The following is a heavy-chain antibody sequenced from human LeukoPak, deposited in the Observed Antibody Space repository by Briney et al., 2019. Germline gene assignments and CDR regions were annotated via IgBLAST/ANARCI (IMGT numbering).Heavy chain of an antibody. CDR1: GGSFSGYY. J-gene: IGHJ4*02. CDR3: ARGYLGYYDYVWGSYRYGLYFDY. D-gene: IGHD3-16*02. V-gene: IGHV4-34*01. Sequence: SETLSLTCAVYGGSFSGYYWSWIRQPPGKGLEWFGEINHSGSTNYNPSLKSRVTISVDTSKNQFSLKLSSVTAADTAVYYCARGYLGYYDYVWGSYRYGLYFDYWGQGTLVTVSS. CDR2: INHSGST.